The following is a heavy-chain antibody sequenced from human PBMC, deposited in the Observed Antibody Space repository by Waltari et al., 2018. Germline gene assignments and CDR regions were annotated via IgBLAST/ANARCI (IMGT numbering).Heavy chain of an antibody. V-gene: IGHV4-34*01. D-gene: IGHD1-26*01. Sequence: QVQLQQWGAGLLKPSETLSLTCAVYGGSFSGYYWSWIRQPPGKGLEWIGEINHSGSTNYNPALKSRVTISVDTSKNQFSRKLSSVTAADTAVYYCASIPPLVGATGPAPTDAFDIWGQGTMVTVSS. CDR3: ASIPPLVGATGPAPTDAFDI. J-gene: IGHJ3*02. CDR2: INHSGST. CDR1: GGSFSGYY.